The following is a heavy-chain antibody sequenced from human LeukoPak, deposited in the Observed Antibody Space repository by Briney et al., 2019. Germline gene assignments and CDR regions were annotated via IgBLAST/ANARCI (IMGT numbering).Heavy chain of an antibody. J-gene: IGHJ4*02. V-gene: IGHV3-30-3*01. CDR2: ISYDGSNK. CDR1: GFTFSSYA. CDR3: ARDQDYVWGSYRYTSSDY. D-gene: IGHD3-16*02. Sequence: GGSLRLSCAASGFTFSSYAMHWVRQAPGKGLEWVAVISYDGSNKYYADSVKGRFTISRDNSKNTLYLQMNSLRAEDTAVYYCARDQDYVWGSYRYTSSDYWGQGTLVTVSS.